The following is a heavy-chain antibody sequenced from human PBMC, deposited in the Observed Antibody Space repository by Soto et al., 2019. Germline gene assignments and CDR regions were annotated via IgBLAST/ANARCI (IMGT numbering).Heavy chain of an antibody. CDR3: ARHVRRNVLGKQGYSYGFVGEMEADY. Sequence: GESLKISCKGSGYSFTSYWISWVRQMPGKGLEWMGRIDPSDSYTNYSPSFQGHVTISADKSISTAYLQWSSLKASDTAMYYCARHVRRNVLGKQGYSYGFVGEMEADYWGQGTLVTVSS. CDR2: IDPSDSYT. J-gene: IGHJ4*02. V-gene: IGHV5-10-1*01. D-gene: IGHD5-18*01. CDR1: GYSFTSYW.